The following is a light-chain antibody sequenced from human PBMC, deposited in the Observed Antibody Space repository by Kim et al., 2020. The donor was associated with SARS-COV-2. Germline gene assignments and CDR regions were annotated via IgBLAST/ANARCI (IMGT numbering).Light chain of an antibody. V-gene: IGLV2-14*03. CDR1: SSDIGGSIY. Sequence: QSVLTQPASVSESPGQSITISCAGTSSDIGGSIYVSWYQQHPGKAPKLIIYDVSKRPPGVSNRFSGSKSGNTASLTVSGLQAEDEADYYCSSSTSRNTYVFGTGTKVTVL. J-gene: IGLJ1*01. CDR2: DVS. CDR3: SSSTSRNTYV.